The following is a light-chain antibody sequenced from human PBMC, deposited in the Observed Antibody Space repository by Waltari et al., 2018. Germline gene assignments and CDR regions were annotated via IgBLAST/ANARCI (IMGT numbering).Light chain of an antibody. CDR2: SVR. CDR1: SDYVGFFNL. J-gene: IGLJ3*02. V-gene: IGLV2-23*02. CDR3: CSYAGRSTWV. Sequence: QSALTQPASVSGSPGQSVTISCTGTSDYVGFFNLISWYQHHPGKAPKLMIFSVRQPTSWVSRRFSGSKSCDTAPLTISVLQSEDEADYYCCSYAGRSTWVCGGGTKVTVL.